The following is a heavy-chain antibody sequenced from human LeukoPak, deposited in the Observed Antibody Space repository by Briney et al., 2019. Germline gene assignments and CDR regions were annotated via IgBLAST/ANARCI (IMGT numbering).Heavy chain of an antibody. CDR3: VARYSDWLSYFDY. Sequence: PSETLSLTCTVSGGPISSYYWSWIRQPPGKGLEWIGYIYYSGSTNYNPSLKSRVTISVDKSKNQFSLKLSSVTAADTAVYYCVARYSDWLSYFDYWGQGTLVTVSS. V-gene: IGHV4-59*12. D-gene: IGHD3-9*01. CDR1: GGPISSYY. J-gene: IGHJ4*02. CDR2: IYYSGST.